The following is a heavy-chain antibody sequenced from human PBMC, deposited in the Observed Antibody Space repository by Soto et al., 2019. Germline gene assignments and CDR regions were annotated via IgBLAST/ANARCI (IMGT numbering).Heavy chain of an antibody. CDR2: IYYSGST. CDR3: ARNNRASYYYYYYMDV. CDR1: GGSISSYY. Sequence: QVQLPESGPGLVKPSETLSLTCTGSGGSISSYYWSWIRQPPGKGLEWIGYIYYSGSTNYNPSLKSRVTISVDTSKNQFSLKLSSVTAADTAVYYCARNNRASYYYYYYMDVWGKGTTVTVSS. V-gene: IGHV4-59*01. J-gene: IGHJ6*03.